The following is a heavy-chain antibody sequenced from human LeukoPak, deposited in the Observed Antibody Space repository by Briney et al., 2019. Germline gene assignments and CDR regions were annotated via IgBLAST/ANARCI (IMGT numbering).Heavy chain of an antibody. D-gene: IGHD3-10*01. CDR2: ISGSGVST. CDR1: GFTFSSYA. V-gene: IGHV3-23*01. J-gene: IGHJ3*02. Sequence: PGGSLRLSCAASGFTFSSYAMGWGRQAPGKGLEWVSAISGSGVSTYYADSVKGRFIISRDNSKNTLYLQMNSLRAEATAMYHCAKDPRNYGSGTDAFDIWGQGTMVTVSS. CDR3: AKDPRNYGSGTDAFDI.